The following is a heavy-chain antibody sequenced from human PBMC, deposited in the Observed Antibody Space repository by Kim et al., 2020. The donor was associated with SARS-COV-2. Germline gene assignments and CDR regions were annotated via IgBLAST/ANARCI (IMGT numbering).Heavy chain of an antibody. CDR2: ISVYNGNT. J-gene: IGHJ4*02. D-gene: IGHD6-13*01. CDR1: GYTFTSYG. Sequence: ASVKVSCKASGYTFTSYGISWVRQAPGQGLEWIGWISVYNGNTNYAQKPQGRVTMTTDTSSTAYMELRSLRSDDTAVYYCAREGIAAAGTLDYWGQGTLVTVSS. CDR3: AREGIAAAGTLDY. V-gene: IGHV1-18*01.